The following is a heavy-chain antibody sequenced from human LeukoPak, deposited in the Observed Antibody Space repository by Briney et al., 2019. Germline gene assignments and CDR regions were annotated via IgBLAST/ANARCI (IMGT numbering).Heavy chain of an antibody. V-gene: IGHV3-48*01. CDR1: GFTFSSYS. CDR2: ISSSSSSI. J-gene: IGHJ4*02. CDR3: ARGLSGYDC. Sequence: GGSLRLSCAASGFTFSSYSMNWVRQAPGKGLEWISYISSSSSSIEYADSVKGRFTISRDNAKNSLYLQMNSLRAEDTAVYYCARGLSGYDCWGQGTLVTVSS. D-gene: IGHD5-12*01.